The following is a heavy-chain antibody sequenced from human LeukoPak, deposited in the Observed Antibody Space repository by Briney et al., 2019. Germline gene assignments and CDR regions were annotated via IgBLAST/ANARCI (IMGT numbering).Heavy chain of an antibody. J-gene: IGHJ6*02. CDR3: ARDPTLTIFGVVLHYYYYGMDV. V-gene: IGHV1-69*01. CDR2: IIPIFGTA. CDR1: GGTFSSYA. Sequence: GASVKVSCKASGGTFSSYAISWVRQAPGQGLEWMGGIIPIFGTANYAQKFQGRVTITADESTSTAYMELRSLRSDDTAVYYCARDPTLTIFGVVLHYYYYGMDVWGQGTTVTVSS. D-gene: IGHD3-3*01.